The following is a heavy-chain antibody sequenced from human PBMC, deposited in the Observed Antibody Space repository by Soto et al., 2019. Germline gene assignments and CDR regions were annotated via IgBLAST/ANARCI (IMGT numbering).Heavy chain of an antibody. CDR1: GFTFNSYS. CDR2: ISSSSSTI. Sequence: GGSLRLSCAASGFTFNSYSMNWVRQAPGKGLEWVSYISSSSSTIYYADSVKGRFTISRDNAKNSLYLQMNSLRAEDTAVYYCARARYCSGGSCYSNDAFDIWGQGTMVTVSS. V-gene: IGHV3-48*01. D-gene: IGHD2-15*01. CDR3: ARARYCSGGSCYSNDAFDI. J-gene: IGHJ3*02.